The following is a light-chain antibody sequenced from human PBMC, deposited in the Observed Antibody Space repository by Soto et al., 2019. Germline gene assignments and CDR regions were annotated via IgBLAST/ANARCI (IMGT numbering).Light chain of an antibody. CDR1: QTIGSW. CDR3: QQYDSWPPLFT. J-gene: IGKJ3*01. Sequence: DIQMTQSPSTLSASVGDRVTVTCRASQTIGSWLAWYQQKPGRAPKLLIFDASSLESGVPSRFSGNGSGTEFTLTISSLQSEDFALYYCQQYDSWPPLFTFGPGTKVDLK. V-gene: IGKV1-5*01. CDR2: DAS.